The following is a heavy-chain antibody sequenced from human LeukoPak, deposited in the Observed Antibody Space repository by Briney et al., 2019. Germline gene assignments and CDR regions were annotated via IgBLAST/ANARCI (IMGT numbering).Heavy chain of an antibody. V-gene: IGHV3-11*01. Sequence: GGSLRLSRAASGFTFSDYYMSWIRQAPGKGLEWVSYISSSGSTIYYADSVKGRFTISRDNAKNSLYLQMNSLRAEDTAVYYCARDRCSGGSCYHYYYYYYMDVWGQGTTVTVSS. CDR2: ISSSGSTI. J-gene: IGHJ6*03. CDR3: ARDRCSGGSCYHYYYYYYMDV. D-gene: IGHD2-15*01. CDR1: GFTFSDYY.